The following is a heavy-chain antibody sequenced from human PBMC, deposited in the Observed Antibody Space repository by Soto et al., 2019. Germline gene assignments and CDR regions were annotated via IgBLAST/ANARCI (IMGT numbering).Heavy chain of an antibody. Sequence: QGQLVQSGAEVKKPGASVKVSCKAYGYTFNTYGISWVRQTPGQGLEWMGWISAYNGNTNYVPKLQGRVTMTTDTSTNTAYMELRSLRSDDTAVYYCARDQATSDYYYYAMDVWGQGTTVTVSS. CDR1: GYTFNTYG. D-gene: IGHD3-9*01. CDR3: ARDQATSDYYYYAMDV. J-gene: IGHJ6*02. V-gene: IGHV1-18*01. CDR2: ISAYNGNT.